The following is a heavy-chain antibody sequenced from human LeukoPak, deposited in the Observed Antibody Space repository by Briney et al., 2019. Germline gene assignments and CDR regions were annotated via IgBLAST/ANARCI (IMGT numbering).Heavy chain of an antibody. CDR2: ISYDGSNK. CDR3: AKDDIVATTREAYYYGMDV. J-gene: IGHJ6*02. CDR1: GFTFSSYG. Sequence: GGSLRLSCAASGFTFSSYGMPWVRQAPGRGREWVAVISYDGSNKYYADSVKGGYNISRDNSKNTLYVQMNSLRAEDTAVYYCAKDDIVATTREAYYYGMDVWGQGTTVTVSS. V-gene: IGHV3-30*18. D-gene: IGHD5-12*01.